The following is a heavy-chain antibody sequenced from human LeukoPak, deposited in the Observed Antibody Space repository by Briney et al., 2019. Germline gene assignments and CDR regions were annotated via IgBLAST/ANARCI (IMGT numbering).Heavy chain of an antibody. Sequence: PGGSLRLSCAASGFTFISYWMSWVRQAPGKGLEWVAVIWYDGSNKYYADSVKGRFTISRDNSKNTLYLQMNSLRAEDTAVYYCARDGNTYYDFWSGYHFDYWGQGTLVTVSS. CDR3: ARDGNTYYDFWSGYHFDY. J-gene: IGHJ4*02. CDR2: IWYDGSNK. D-gene: IGHD3-3*01. V-gene: IGHV3-33*08. CDR1: GFTFISYW.